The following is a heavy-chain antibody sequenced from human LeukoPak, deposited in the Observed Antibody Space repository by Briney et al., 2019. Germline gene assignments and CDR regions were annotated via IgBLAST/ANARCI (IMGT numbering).Heavy chain of an antibody. CDR2: ISAYNGNT. CDR3: ARVDWLAGWFDP. Sequence: ASVKVSCKASGYTFTSYGISWVRQAPGQGLEWMGWISAYNGNTNYAQKLQGRVTMTTDASTSTAYMELRSLRSDDTAVYYCARVDWLAGWFDPWGQGTLVTVSS. V-gene: IGHV1-18*01. J-gene: IGHJ5*02. D-gene: IGHD3-9*01. CDR1: GYTFTSYG.